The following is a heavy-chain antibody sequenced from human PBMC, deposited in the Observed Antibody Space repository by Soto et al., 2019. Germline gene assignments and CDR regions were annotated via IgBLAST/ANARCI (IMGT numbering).Heavy chain of an antibody. D-gene: IGHD3-3*01. J-gene: IGHJ6*02. CDR1: GGSISSSSYY. Sequence: SETLSLTCTVSGGSISSSSYYWGWIRQPPGKGLEWIGSIYYSGSTYYNPSLKSRVTISVDTSKNQFSLKLSSVTAADTAVYYCATQYYDFWSGYLNYYYYYGMDVWGQGTTVTVSS. CDR3: ATQYYDFWSGYLNYYYYYGMDV. V-gene: IGHV4-39*01. CDR2: IYYSGST.